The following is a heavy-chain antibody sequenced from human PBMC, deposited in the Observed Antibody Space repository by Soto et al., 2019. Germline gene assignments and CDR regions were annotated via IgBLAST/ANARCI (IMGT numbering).Heavy chain of an antibody. J-gene: IGHJ6*02. CDR2: IIPIFGTA. CDR3: ARTFDYNSRSPRRPTSYYYYGMDV. V-gene: IGHV1-69*06. Sequence: SVKVSCKASGGTFSSYAISWVRQAPGQGLEWMGGIIPIFGTANYAQKFQGRVTITADKSTSTAYMELSSLRSEDTAVYYCARTFDYNSRSPRRPTSYYYYGMDVWGQGTTVTVSS. D-gene: IGHD6-13*01. CDR1: GGTFSSYA.